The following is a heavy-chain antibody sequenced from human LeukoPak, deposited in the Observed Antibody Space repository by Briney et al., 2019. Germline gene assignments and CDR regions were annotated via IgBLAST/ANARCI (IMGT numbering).Heavy chain of an antibody. V-gene: IGHV4-4*07. CDR2: IYTSGST. Sequence: SETLSLTCTVSGGSISSYYWSWIRQPAGKGLEWIGRIYTSGSTNYNPSLKSRVTMSVDTSKNQFSLTLSSVTAADTAVYYCARGSSSWGYFDYWGQGTLVTVSS. J-gene: IGHJ4*02. CDR3: ARGSSSWGYFDY. CDR1: GGSISSYY. D-gene: IGHD6-13*01.